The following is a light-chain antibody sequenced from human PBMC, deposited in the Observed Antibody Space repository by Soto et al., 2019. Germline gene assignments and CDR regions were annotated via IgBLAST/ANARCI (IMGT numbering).Light chain of an antibody. CDR1: QTISNY. J-gene: IGKJ3*01. V-gene: IGKV1-39*01. CDR2: AAS. Sequence: DIQMTQSPSSLSASVGDRVTINCRASQTISNYLNWYQEKPGKAPKRLIYAASNLQSGVPSRFSGSGSGTEFTLTISNLQPEDFATYYCQKTYSTPFTFGPGTKVDI. CDR3: QKTYSTPFT.